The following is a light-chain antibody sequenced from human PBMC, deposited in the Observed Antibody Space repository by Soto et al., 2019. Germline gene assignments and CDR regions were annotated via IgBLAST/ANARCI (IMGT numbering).Light chain of an antibody. J-gene: IGKJ1*01. CDR2: DAS. V-gene: IGKV3-20*01. CDR3: QQYGRSPT. Sequence: IVLTQSPHTLSLSPGERATLSCRASQSVSSNYLAWYQQKLGQAPRLLIYDASRRATGIPDRFSVSGSGTDFTLTISRLEPEDFVVYYCQQYGRSPTFGQGTKVDI. CDR1: QSVSSNY.